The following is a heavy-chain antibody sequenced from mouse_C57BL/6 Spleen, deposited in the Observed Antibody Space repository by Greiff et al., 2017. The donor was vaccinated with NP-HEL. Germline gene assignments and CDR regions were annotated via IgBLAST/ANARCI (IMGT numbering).Heavy chain of an antibody. CDR2: ISSGGSYT. CDR3: ARHGYDGYHYFDY. Sequence: EVQGVESGGDLVKPGGSLKLSCAASGFTFSSYGMSWVRQTPDKRLEWVATISSGGSYTYYPDSVKGRFTISRDNAKNTLYLQMSSLKSEDTAMYYCARHGYDGYHYFDYWGQGTTLTVSS. CDR1: GFTFSSYG. J-gene: IGHJ2*01. V-gene: IGHV5-6*01. D-gene: IGHD2-3*01.